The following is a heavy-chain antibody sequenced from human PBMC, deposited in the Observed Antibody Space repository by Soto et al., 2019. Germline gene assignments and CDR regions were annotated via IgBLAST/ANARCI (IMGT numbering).Heavy chain of an antibody. Sequence: SETLSLTCTVSGASISGFYWSWIRKSAGKGLEWIGRIYATGTTDYNPSLKSRVMMSVDTSEKQFSLKLRSVTAADTAVYYCVRDGTKTLRDWFDPWGQGISVTVSS. J-gene: IGHJ5*02. CDR2: IYATGTT. D-gene: IGHD1-1*01. V-gene: IGHV4-4*07. CDR3: VRDGTKTLRDWFDP. CDR1: GASISGFY.